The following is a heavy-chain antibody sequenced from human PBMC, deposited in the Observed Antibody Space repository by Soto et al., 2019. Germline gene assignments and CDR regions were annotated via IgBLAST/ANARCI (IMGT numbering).Heavy chain of an antibody. CDR3: ARDHYYEVAAFDI. J-gene: IGHJ3*02. CDR2: IYYSGST. Sequence: SETLSLTCTVAGGSISSGGYYWSRLRQHPGKGLEWIGYIYYSGSTYYNPSLKSRVTISVDTSKNQFSLKLSSVTAADTAVYYCARDHYYEVAAFDIWGQGTMVTVSS. CDR1: GGSISSGGYY. D-gene: IGHD3-22*01. V-gene: IGHV4-31*03.